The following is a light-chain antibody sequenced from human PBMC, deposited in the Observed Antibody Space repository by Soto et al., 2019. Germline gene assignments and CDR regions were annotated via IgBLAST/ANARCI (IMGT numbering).Light chain of an antibody. CDR2: RNN. Sequence: QSVLTQPPSASGTPGQRVTISCSGSISNLGSNFIYWYQQLPGAAPKLLISRNNERPSGVPDRFSGSKSGTSAALDISGLRSEDGADYHCAAWDDSLSAVVFGGGTKLTVL. CDR3: AAWDDSLSAVV. J-gene: IGLJ3*02. V-gene: IGLV1-47*01. CDR1: ISNLGSNF.